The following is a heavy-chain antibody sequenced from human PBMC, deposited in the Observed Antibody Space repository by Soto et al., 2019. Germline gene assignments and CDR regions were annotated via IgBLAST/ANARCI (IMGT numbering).Heavy chain of an antibody. CDR3: ARHSQAARWKPGWFDP. J-gene: IGHJ5*02. CDR2: IYYSGST. V-gene: IGHV4-59*04. Sequence: PSQTLSLTCTVSGGSISSYYWSWIRQPPGKGLEWIGYIYYSGSTYHNPSLKSRVTISVDTSKNQFSLKLSSVTAADTAVYYCARHSQAARWKPGWFDPWGEGTLVTLSS. CDR1: GGSISSYY. D-gene: IGHD6-6*01.